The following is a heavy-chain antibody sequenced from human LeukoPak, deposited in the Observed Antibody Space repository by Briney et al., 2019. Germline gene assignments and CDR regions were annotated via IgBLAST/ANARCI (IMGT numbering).Heavy chain of an antibody. J-gene: IGHJ4*02. D-gene: IGHD6-19*01. CDR1: GYTFTGYY. Sequence: SVKVSCTASGYTFTGYYMHWVRQAPGQGLEWMGGIIPIFGTANYAQKFQGRVTITADESTSTAYMELSSLRSEDTAVYYCARDLGIGSGWYYYWGQGTLVTVSS. V-gene: IGHV1-69*13. CDR2: IIPIFGTA. CDR3: ARDLGIGSGWYYY.